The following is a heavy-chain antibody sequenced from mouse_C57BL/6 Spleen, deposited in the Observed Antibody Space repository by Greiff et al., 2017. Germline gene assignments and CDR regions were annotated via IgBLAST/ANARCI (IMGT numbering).Heavy chain of an antibody. J-gene: IGHJ3*01. D-gene: IGHD1-1*01. V-gene: IGHV2-6-1*01. Sequence: QVQLKQSGPGLVAPSQSLSITCTVSGFSLTSYGVHWVRQPPGKGLEWLVVIWSDGSTTYNSALKSRLSISKDNSKSQVFLKMNSLQTDDTAMYYCARQEGYYYDWFAYWGQGTLVTVSA. CDR3: ARQEGYYYDWFAY. CDR2: IWSDGST. CDR1: GFSLTSYG.